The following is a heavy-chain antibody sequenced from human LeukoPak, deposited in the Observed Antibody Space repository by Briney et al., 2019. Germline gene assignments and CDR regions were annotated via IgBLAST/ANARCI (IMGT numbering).Heavy chain of an antibody. J-gene: IGHJ2*01. CDR1: GYTFTSYS. V-gene: IGHV7-4-1*02. CDR2: INANTGDP. Sequence: ASVKVSCKASGYTFTSYSMNWVRQAPGQGLEYMGWINANTGDPTYAQGFTGRFVFSLDTSVSTAYLQISSLKAEDTAVYYCARDFPARDWFFDLWGRGTLVTVSS. CDR3: ARDFPARDWFFDL.